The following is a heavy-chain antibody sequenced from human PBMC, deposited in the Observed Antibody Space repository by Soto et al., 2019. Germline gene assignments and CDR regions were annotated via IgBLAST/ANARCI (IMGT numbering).Heavy chain of an antibody. V-gene: IGHV5-51*01. Sequence: GESLKISCKGSGYSFTSYWIGWVRQMPGKGLEWMGIIYPGDSDTRYSPSFQGQVTISADKSISTAYLQWSSLKASDTAMYYCARHGLYSSGWYGEGYYYGMDVWGQGTTVTVSS. D-gene: IGHD6-19*01. J-gene: IGHJ6*02. CDR3: ARHGLYSSGWYGEGYYYGMDV. CDR1: GYSFTSYW. CDR2: IYPGDSDT.